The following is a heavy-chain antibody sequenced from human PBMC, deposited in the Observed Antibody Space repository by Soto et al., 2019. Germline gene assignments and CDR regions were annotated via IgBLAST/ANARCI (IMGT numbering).Heavy chain of an antibody. CDR2: IYYSGST. J-gene: IGHJ5*02. D-gene: IGHD3-9*01. V-gene: IGHV4-39*07. Sequence: SSETLSLTCTVSGGSISSSSYYWGWIRQPPGKGLEWIGSIYYSGSTYYNPSLKSRVTISVDTSKNQFSLKLSSVTAADTAVYYCARGYDILTGYYANWFDPWAQGTLVTVSS. CDR1: GGSISSSSYY. CDR3: ARGYDILTGYYANWFDP.